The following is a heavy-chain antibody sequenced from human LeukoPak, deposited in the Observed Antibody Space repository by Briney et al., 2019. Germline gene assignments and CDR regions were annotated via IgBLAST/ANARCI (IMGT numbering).Heavy chain of an antibody. Sequence: SETLSLTCTVSGGSISSYYWSWIRKPPGKGLEWIGYIYYSGSTNYNPPPKSRVTISVDTSKNQFSLKLSSVTAADTAVYSCARYCSGGSCYSAIDYWGQGTLVTVSS. CDR1: GGSISSYY. J-gene: IGHJ4*02. D-gene: IGHD2-15*01. CDR3: ARYCSGGSCYSAIDY. CDR2: IYYSGST. V-gene: IGHV4-59*01.